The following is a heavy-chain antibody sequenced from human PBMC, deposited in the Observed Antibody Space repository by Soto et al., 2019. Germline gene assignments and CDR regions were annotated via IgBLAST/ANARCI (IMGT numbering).Heavy chain of an antibody. Sequence: EVQLLESGGVLVQPGGSLRLSCAASGFTFSTYAMTWVRQAPGKGLEWVSRISGSGGRTYYADSVKGRFTISRDNSKNTLYLQTDSLRAEYTAVYYCAKAGDYHGSESYFPLDYWGQGTLVPVSS. CDR3: AKAGDYHGSESYFPLDY. J-gene: IGHJ4*02. CDR2: ISGSGGRT. V-gene: IGHV3-23*01. CDR1: GFTFSTYA. D-gene: IGHD3-10*01.